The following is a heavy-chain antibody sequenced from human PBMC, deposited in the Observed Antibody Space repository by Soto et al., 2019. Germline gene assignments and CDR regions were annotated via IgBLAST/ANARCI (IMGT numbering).Heavy chain of an antibody. V-gene: IGHV1-69*12. J-gene: IGHJ4*02. Sequence: QVQLVQSGAEVKKPGSSVKVSCKASGGTISSYAISWVRQAPGQVLEWMGGIIPMFGTPKYAQKFQGRVTITADESTSTVYMELSSLRSEDTVVYYCEGRYRSWSDYWGQGTLVNVSS. CDR1: GGTISSYA. CDR2: IIPMFGTP. CDR3: EGRYRSWSDY. D-gene: IGHD6-13*01.